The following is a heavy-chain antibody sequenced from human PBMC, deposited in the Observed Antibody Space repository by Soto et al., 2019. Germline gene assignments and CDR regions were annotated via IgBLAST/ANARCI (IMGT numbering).Heavy chain of an antibody. V-gene: IGHV3-23*01. J-gene: IGHJ4*02. CDR3: ALRKTGSFFDY. Sequence: GGSLRLSCAASGFTFSTYAMSLVRQAPGKGLECASGISGSGVNTYYTDSVKGRFTISRDNSKNTLYLQMNSLRAEDTAIYYCALRKTGSFFDYWGQGTLVTVSS. CDR2: ISGSGVNT. D-gene: IGHD1-26*01. CDR1: GFTFSTYA.